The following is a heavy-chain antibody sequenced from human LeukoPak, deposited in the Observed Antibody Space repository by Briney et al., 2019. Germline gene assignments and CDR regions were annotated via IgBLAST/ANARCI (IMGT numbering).Heavy chain of an antibody. V-gene: IGHV4-31*03. CDR1: GGSISSGGYY. Sequence: PSETLSLTCTVSGGSISSGGYYWSWIRQHPGKGLEWIGYIYYSGSTYYNPSLKSRVTISVDTSKNQFSLKLSSVTAADTAVYYCARGWYWGTWFDPWGQGTLVTVSS. CDR2: IYYSGST. D-gene: IGHD6-19*01. CDR3: ARGWYWGTWFDP. J-gene: IGHJ5*02.